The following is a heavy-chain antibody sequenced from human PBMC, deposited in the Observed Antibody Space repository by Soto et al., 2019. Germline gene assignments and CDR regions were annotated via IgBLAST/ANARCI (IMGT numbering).Heavy chain of an antibody. J-gene: IGHJ4*02. D-gene: IGHD2-2*01. CDR1: GFTFSSYA. CDR2: ISYDGSNK. Sequence: QVQLVESGGGVVQPGRSLRLSCAASGFTFSSYAMHWVRQAPGKGLEWVAVISYDGSNKYYADSVKGRFTISRDNSKNTLYLKINSLRAEDTAVYYCARDGPTSGGFDYWGQGTLVTVSS. V-gene: IGHV3-30-3*01. CDR3: ARDGPTSGGFDY.